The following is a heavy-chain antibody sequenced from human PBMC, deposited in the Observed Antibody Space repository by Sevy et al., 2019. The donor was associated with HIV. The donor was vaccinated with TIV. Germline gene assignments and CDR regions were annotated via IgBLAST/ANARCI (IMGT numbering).Heavy chain of an antibody. CDR2: ISSSSSTI. CDR3: ARNRDYYDSSGFSY. D-gene: IGHD3-22*01. CDR1: VFTFSSYS. V-gene: IGHV3-48*02. J-gene: IGHJ4*02. Sequence: GGSLRLSCAASVFTFSSYSMNWVRQAPGKGLEWVSYISSSSSTIYYADSVKGRFTISRDNAKNSLYLQMNSLRDEDTAVYYCARNRDYYDSSGFSYWGQGTLVTVSS.